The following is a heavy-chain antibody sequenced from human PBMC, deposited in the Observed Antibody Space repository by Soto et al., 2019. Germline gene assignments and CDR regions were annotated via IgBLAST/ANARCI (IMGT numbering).Heavy chain of an antibody. CDR3: ASRRYNWNYAGLGVWFDP. CDR2: ISSSSSYT. J-gene: IGHJ5*02. D-gene: IGHD1-7*01. V-gene: IGHV3-11*06. Sequence: QVQLVESGGGLVKPGGSLRLSCAASGFTFSDYYMSWIRQAPGKGLEWVSYISSSSSYTHYADSVKGRFTISRDNAKNSLYLQMNSLRAEDTAVYYCASRRYNWNYAGLGVWFDPWGQGTLVTVSS. CDR1: GFTFSDYY.